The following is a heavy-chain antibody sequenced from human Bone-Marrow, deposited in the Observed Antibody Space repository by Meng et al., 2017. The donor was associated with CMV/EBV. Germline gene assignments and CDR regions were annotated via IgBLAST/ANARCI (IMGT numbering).Heavy chain of an antibody. J-gene: IGHJ4*02. CDR2: ISSSSSYI. CDR1: GFTFSSYS. CDR3: ARDGGEDIVVVPAAITSHYFDY. V-gene: IGHV3-21*01. Sequence: GGSLRLSCAASGFTFSSYSMNWVRQAPGKGLEWVSSISSSSSYIYYADSVKGRFTISRDNAKNSLYLQMNSRRAEDTAVYYCARDGGEDIVVVPAAITSHYFDYWGQGTLVTVSS. D-gene: IGHD2-2*02.